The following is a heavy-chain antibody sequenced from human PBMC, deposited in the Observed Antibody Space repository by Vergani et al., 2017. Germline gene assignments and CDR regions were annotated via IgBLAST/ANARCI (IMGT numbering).Heavy chain of an antibody. CDR2: IIPNSGGT. V-gene: IGHV1-2*04. Sequence: QVQLVQSGAEVKKPGSSVKVSCKASGGTFSSYAISWVRQAPGQGLEWMGGIIPNSGGTNYAQKFQGWVTMTRDMSISTAYMELSRLRSDDTAVYYCARSLGIRDYFDYWGQGTLVTVSS. J-gene: IGHJ4*02. CDR3: ARSLGIRDYFDY. CDR1: GGTFSSYA. D-gene: IGHD7-27*01.